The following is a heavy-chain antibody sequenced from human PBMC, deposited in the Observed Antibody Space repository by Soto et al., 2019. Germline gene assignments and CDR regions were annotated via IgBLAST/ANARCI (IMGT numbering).Heavy chain of an antibody. CDR3: ARSGSSDHDDAFDI. Sequence: SETLSLTCIVSSGSISNYNWSWVRQPPGKGLEWMGYIYYSGGTRYNPSLKSRVTISVDTSKNQFSLKLSSVIAAYTAVYYCARSGSSDHDDAFDIWGQGTMVTVSS. J-gene: IGHJ3*02. CDR1: SGSISNYN. D-gene: IGHD3-22*01. V-gene: IGHV4-59*01. CDR2: IYYSGGT.